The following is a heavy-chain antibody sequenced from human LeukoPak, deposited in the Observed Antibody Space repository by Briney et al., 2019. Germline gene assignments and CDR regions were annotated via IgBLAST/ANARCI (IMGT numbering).Heavy chain of an antibody. CDR3: ARHYDSGTYPLDY. D-gene: IGHD3-10*01. J-gene: IGHJ4*02. CDR2: IYYSGNT. V-gene: IGHV4-59*01. Sequence: SETLSLTCTVSGGSINNYYWGWVRQPPGQGLEYIGWIYYSGNTNYNPSLKSRVTISLDTSKNQFSLTLTSVTAADTAVYYCARHYDSGTYPLDYWGPGTLVTVSS. CDR1: GGSINNYY.